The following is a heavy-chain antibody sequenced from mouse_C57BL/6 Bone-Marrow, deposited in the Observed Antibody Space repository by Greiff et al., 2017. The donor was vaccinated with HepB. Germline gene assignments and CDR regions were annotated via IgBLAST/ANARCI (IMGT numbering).Heavy chain of an antibody. Sequence: EVKLMESGGGLVQPKGSLKLSCAASGFTFNTYAMHWVRQAPGKGLEWVARIRSKSSNYATYYAESVKDRFTISRDDSQSMLYLQMNNLKTEDTAMYYCVRDADGNYGYWYFDVWGTGTTVTVSS. D-gene: IGHD2-1*01. CDR1: GFTFNTYA. J-gene: IGHJ1*03. CDR2: IRSKSSNYAT. V-gene: IGHV10-3*01. CDR3: VRDADGNYGYWYFDV.